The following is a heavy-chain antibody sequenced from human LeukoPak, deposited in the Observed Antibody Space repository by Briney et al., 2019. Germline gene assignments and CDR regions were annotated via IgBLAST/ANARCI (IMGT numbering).Heavy chain of an antibody. CDR1: GYTLTELS. V-gene: IGHV1-24*01. CDR3: ATEYCSSTSCYSFDP. D-gene: IGHD2-2*01. J-gene: IGHJ5*02. Sequence: ASVKASCKVSGYTLTELSMHWVRQAPGKGLEWMGGFDPEDGETIYAQKFQGRVTMTEDTSTDTAYMELSSLRSEDTAVYYCATEYCSSTSCYSFDPWGQGTLVTVSS. CDR2: FDPEDGET.